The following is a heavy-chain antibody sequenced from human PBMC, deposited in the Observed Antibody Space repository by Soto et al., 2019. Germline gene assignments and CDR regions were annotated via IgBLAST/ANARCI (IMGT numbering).Heavy chain of an antibody. Sequence: GASVKVSCKASGGTFSSYAISWVRQAHGQGLEWMGGIIPIFGTANYAQKFQGRVTITADESTSTAYMELSSLRSEDTAVYYCARDNRCISTSCSPNWFDPWGQGTLVTVSS. CDR2: IIPIFGTA. CDR3: ARDNRCISTSCSPNWFDP. D-gene: IGHD2-2*01. V-gene: IGHV1-69*13. CDR1: GGTFSSYA. J-gene: IGHJ5*02.